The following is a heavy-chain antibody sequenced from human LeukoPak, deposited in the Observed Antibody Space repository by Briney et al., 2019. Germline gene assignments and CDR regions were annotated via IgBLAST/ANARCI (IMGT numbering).Heavy chain of an antibody. D-gene: IGHD1-26*01. J-gene: IGHJ4*02. V-gene: IGHV1-18*01. CDR2: ISAYNGNT. CDR3: ARDSYSGSYYVY. Sequence: ASVKVSCTASGYTFTSYGISWVRQAPGQGLEWMGWISAYNGNTNYAQKLQGRVTITTDTSTSTAYMELRSLRSDDTAVYYWARDSYSGSYYVYWGQGTLVTVSS. CDR1: GYTFTSYG.